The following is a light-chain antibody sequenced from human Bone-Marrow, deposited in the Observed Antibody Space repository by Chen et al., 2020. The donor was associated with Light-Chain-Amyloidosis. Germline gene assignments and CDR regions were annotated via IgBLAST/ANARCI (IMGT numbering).Light chain of an antibody. V-gene: IGLV3-25*03. CDR2: RDT. J-gene: IGLJ2*01. CDR1: DLPTKY. Sequence: SYELTQPPSVSVSPGQTARIPCSGDDLPTKYAYCYPQKPGQAPVLVIHRDTERPSGISERFSGSSSGTTATLTISGVQAEDEADYHCQSADSSGTYEVIFGGGTKLTVL. CDR3: QSADSSGTYEVI.